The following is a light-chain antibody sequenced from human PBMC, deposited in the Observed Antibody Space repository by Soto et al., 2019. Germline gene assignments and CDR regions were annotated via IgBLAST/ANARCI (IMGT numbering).Light chain of an antibody. J-gene: IGLJ2*01. CDR1: TSNIGSNS. Sequence: QAVVTQPPSASGTPGQRVTISCSGGTSNIGSNSVNWYQHLPGTAPKLLIYSNNQRPSGVPDRFSGSKSGTSASLAISGLQSEDEADYYCAAWDDSLNGVVFGGGTKLTVL. CDR2: SNN. V-gene: IGLV1-44*01. CDR3: AAWDDSLNGVV.